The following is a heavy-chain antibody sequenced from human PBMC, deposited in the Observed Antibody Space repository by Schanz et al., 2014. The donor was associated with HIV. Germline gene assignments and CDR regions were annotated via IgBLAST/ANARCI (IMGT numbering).Heavy chain of an antibody. CDR1: GFTFSNYA. Sequence: VQLVESGGGLVQPGGSLRLSCAASGFTFSNYAMHWVRQAPGKGLEWVAGISYDGSTKYYADSVKGRFTVSRDNSKNTLDLQMNSLRTEDTAVYYCAREITIFGVARYGMDVWGQGTTVTVSS. D-gene: IGHD3-3*01. CDR2: ISYDGSTK. J-gene: IGHJ6*02. CDR3: AREITIFGVARYGMDV. V-gene: IGHV3-30-3*01.